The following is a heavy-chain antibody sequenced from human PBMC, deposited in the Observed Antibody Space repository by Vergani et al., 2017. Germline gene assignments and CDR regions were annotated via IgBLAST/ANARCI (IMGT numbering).Heavy chain of an antibody. CDR1: GFSITTYGMR. V-gene: IGHV2-70*04. Sequence: QVTLKESGPALVKPTQTLTLTCTFSGFSITTYGMRVSWIRQPPGKALEWLARIDWDDDTYYRTSLRTRLTISKDTFKNQVALTMTNMDPVDTATYYCARTLSDSRGYYLDYWGQGTLVTVSS. D-gene: IGHD3-22*01. CDR3: ARTLSDSRGYYLDY. CDR2: IDWDDDT. J-gene: IGHJ4*02.